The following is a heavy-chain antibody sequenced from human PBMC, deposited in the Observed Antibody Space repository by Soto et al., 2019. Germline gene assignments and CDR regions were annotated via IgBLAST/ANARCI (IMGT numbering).Heavy chain of an antibody. CDR2: ISSDGDIT. CDR1: GFTFSVYS. V-gene: IGHV3-64D*06. Sequence: GGSMRLSCSASGFTFSVYSMHWVRQAPGKGLQYVSTISSDGDITYYADSVKGRFPISRDNSKTTLYLQMNSLRPEDTAVYYCVKVSSFYDILTGYYSTNFFDPWGQGTPVTVSS. J-gene: IGHJ5*02. CDR3: VKVSSFYDILTGYYSTNFFDP. D-gene: IGHD3-9*01.